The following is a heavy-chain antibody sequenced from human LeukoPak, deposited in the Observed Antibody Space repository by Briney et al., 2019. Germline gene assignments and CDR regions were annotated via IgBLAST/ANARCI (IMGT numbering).Heavy chain of an antibody. Sequence: SETLSLTCAVSGGSISSSNWWSWVRQPPGKGLEWIGEIYHSGSTNYNPSLKRRLTISVDTSRNQFSLELRSVTAADTAIYYCVRDTVKPVYDILTGSLIGASNWGRGTLVTVSS. CDR2: IYHSGST. CDR1: GGSISSSNW. D-gene: IGHD3-9*01. V-gene: IGHV4-4*02. CDR3: VRDTVKPVYDILTGSLIGASN. J-gene: IGHJ4*02.